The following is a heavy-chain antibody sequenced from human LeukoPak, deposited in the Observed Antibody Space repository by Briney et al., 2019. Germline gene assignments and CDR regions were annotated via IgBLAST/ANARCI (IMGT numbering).Heavy chain of an antibody. J-gene: IGHJ4*02. CDR1: GFIFSSYS. V-gene: IGHV3-48*01. CDR2: ISSSSSTI. Sequence: PGGSLRLSCAASGFIFSSYSMNWVRQAPGKGLEWVSYISSSSSTIYYADSVKGRVTISRDNANHSLYLQMNSLRAEDTAVYYCARDSCSSTRCYDYWGQGTLVTVSS. D-gene: IGHD2-2*01. CDR3: ARDSCSSTRCYDY.